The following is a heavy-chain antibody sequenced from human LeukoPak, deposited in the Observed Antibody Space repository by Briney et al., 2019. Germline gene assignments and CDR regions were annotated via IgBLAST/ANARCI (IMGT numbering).Heavy chain of an antibody. D-gene: IGHD6-13*01. Sequence: PGGSLRLSCAASGFTFSSYWMHWVRQAPGKGLVWVSRINTDGSSTSYADSVKGRFTISRDNAKNTLYLQMNSLRAEDTAVYYCARAQIAAAPFDYWGQGTLVTVSS. CDR1: GFTFSSYW. V-gene: IGHV3-74*01. CDR3: ARAQIAAAPFDY. CDR2: INTDGSST. J-gene: IGHJ4*02.